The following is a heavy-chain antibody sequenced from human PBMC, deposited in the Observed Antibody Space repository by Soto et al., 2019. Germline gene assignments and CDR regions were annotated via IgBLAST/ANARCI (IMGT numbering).Heavy chain of an antibody. D-gene: IGHD6-13*01. V-gene: IGHV1-69*13. CDR3: ARKIAAAGTIESDYYYYGMDV. CDR1: GGTFSTYA. Sequence: SVKVSCKASGGTFSTYASNWVRQAPGQGLEWMGGIIPMFGTANYAQKFQGRVTITADESTSTAYMELSSLRSEDTAVYYCARKIAAAGTIESDYYYYGMDVWGQGTTVTVSS. J-gene: IGHJ6*02. CDR2: IIPMFGTA.